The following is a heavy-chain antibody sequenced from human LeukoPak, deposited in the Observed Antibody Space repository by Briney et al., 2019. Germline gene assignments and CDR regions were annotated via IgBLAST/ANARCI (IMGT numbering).Heavy chain of an antibody. V-gene: IGHV3-11*04. J-gene: IGHJ6*03. Sequence: GGSLRLSCAASGFTFSHAWMSWVRQAPGKGLEWVSYISSSGSTIYYADSVKGRFTISRDNAKNSLYLQMNSLRAEDTAVYYCARVTPIYSSGWFKAVWEIYYYYYYMDVWGKGTTVTVSS. CDR3: ARVTPIYSSGWFKAVWEIYYYYYYMDV. D-gene: IGHD6-19*01. CDR2: ISSSGSTI. CDR1: GFTFSHAW.